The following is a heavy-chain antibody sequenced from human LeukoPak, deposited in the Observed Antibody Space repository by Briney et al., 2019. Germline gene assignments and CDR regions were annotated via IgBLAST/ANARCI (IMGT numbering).Heavy chain of an antibody. CDR2: VSYSGRT. D-gene: IGHD6-13*01. V-gene: IGHV4-59*08. J-gene: IGHJ6*02. CDR1: GASISNYY. CDR3: SSIAAGYGMDV. Sequence: PSETLSLTCTVSGASISNYYWSWIRQPPAKGLECIGYVSYSGRTNHNPSLKSRVTISADTSKNQFSLKLTSVTAADTAVYYCSSIAAGYGMDVWGQGTTVTVSS.